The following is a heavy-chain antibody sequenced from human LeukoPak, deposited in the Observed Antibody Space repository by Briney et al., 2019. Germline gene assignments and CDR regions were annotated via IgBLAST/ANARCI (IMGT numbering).Heavy chain of an antibody. J-gene: IGHJ3*02. Sequence: ASVKVSCKASGYTFTSYGISWVRQAPGQGLEWMGWISAYNGNTNYAQKLQGRVTMTTDTSTSTAYMELRSLRSDDTAVYYCASSGYSSGWHAFDIWGQGTMVTVSS. D-gene: IGHD6-19*01. CDR2: ISAYNGNT. CDR1: GYTFTSYG. CDR3: ASSGYSSGWHAFDI. V-gene: IGHV1-18*01.